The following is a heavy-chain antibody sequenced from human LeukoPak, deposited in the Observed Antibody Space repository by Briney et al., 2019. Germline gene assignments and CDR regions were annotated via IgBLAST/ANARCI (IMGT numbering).Heavy chain of an antibody. CDR1: GGSITGYY. J-gene: IGHJ5*02. CDR3: ARHESYGDANWFDP. Sequence: SETLSLTCTVSGGSITGYYCSWIRQSPGKGLEWIGYIYYNGVTNSNPSLRSRVTISVDTSKNQFSLKLNSVTAADTAVYYCARHESYGDANWFDPWGQGTLVTVSS. D-gene: IGHD4-17*01. V-gene: IGHV4-59*08. CDR2: IYYNGVT.